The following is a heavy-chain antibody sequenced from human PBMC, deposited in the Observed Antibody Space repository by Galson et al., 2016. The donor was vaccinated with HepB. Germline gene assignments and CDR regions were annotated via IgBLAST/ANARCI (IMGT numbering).Heavy chain of an antibody. V-gene: IGHV4-30-2*01. Sequence: TLSLTCGVSGDSISSAGYSWTWIRQPPGKGLEWMGNIHHSGRTYHNPSLKSRVTLSLDRSNNQFSLKLCSVTAADAAVYFCARERGGDCASSNCYRVLDPWGQGTLVTVSS. CDR1: GDSISSAGYS. CDR3: ARERGGDCASSNCYRVLDP. D-gene: IGHD2-2*01. J-gene: IGHJ5*02. CDR2: IHHSGRT.